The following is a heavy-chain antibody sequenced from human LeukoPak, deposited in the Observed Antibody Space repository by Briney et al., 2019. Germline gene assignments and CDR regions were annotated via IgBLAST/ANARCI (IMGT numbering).Heavy chain of an antibody. CDR1: GFTFSSYS. J-gene: IGHJ6*03. CDR3: AREVLITMVRGIIDYYYMDV. CDR2: ISGSSSYI. Sequence: GGSLRLSCAASGFTFSSYSMNWVRQAPGKGLEWVSSISGSSSYIYYADSVKGRFTISRDNAKNSLYLQMNSLRAEDTAVYYCAREVLITMVRGIIDYYYMDVWGKGTTVTISS. D-gene: IGHD3-10*01. V-gene: IGHV3-21*04.